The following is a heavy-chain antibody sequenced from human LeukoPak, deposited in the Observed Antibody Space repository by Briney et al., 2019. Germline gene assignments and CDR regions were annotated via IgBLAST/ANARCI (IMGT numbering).Heavy chain of an antibody. CDR3: AVLGVGY. Sequence: GGSLRLSCAASGFTFSSYAMHWVRQAPGKGLVWVSRINSDGSTTNYADSVKGRFTTSRDNAKNTLYLQMNSLRAEDTAIYYCAVLGVGYWGQGTLVTVSS. J-gene: IGHJ4*02. V-gene: IGHV3-74*01. CDR2: INSDGSTT. CDR1: GFTFSSYA. D-gene: IGHD3-16*01.